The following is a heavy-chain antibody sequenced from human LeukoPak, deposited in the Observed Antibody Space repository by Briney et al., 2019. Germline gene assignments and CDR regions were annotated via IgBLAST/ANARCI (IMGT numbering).Heavy chain of an antibody. CDR1: GFSVGKGA. Sequence: SLTAYSSFDGFSVGKGARVDLGEGPIIKLKWVAVISYDGSNKYYAESVKGRFTISRDNSRSTLNLQMNSLRAEDTAVYYCARDDYYDGSGNSREYGDYWGRGTLVTVSS. D-gene: IGHD3-22*01. J-gene: IGHJ4*02. CDR2: ISYDGSNK. V-gene: IGHV3-30*01. CDR3: ARDDYYDGSGNSREYGDY.